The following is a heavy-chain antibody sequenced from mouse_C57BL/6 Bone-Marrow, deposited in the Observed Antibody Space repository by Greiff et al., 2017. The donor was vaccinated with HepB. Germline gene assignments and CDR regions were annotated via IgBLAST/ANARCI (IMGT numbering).Heavy chain of an antibody. D-gene: IGHD1-1*01. CDR2: IYPGSGNT. CDR3: ARGGYYGY. J-gene: IGHJ2*01. CDR1: GYTFTDYY. V-gene: IGHV1-76*01. Sequence: QVQLKESGAELVRPGASVKLSCKASGYTFTDYYINWVKQRPGQGLEWIARIYPGSGNTYYNEKFKGKATLTAEKSSSTAYMQLSSLTSEDSAVYFCARGGYYGYWGQGTTLTVSS.